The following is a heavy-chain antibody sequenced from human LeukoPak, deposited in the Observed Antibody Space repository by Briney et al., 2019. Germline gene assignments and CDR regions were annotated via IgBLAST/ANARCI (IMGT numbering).Heavy chain of an antibody. D-gene: IGHD3-10*01. Sequence: SETLSLTCTVSGGSISSSNFYWGWIRQPPGKGLEWIGEINHSGSTNYNPSLKSRVTISVDTSKNQFSLKLSSVTAADTAVYYCARGGVYYYGSGSYSNWFDPWGQGTLVTVSS. J-gene: IGHJ5*02. CDR1: GGSISSSNFY. V-gene: IGHV4-39*07. CDR3: ARGGVYYYGSGSYSNWFDP. CDR2: INHSGST.